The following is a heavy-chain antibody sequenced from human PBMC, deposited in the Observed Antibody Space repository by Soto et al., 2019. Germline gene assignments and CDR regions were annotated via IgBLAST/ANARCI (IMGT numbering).Heavy chain of an antibody. CDR2: IDEYGNTI. V-gene: IGHV3-74*01. Sequence: SGGSLRLSSAASGFTFSSYWMHWVRQVPGKGLLWVSRIDEYGNTIDYADSVRGRFTISRDNARNTLYLEMNSLRAEDTALYYCTRDIGGRWAYWGPGTLVTVSS. J-gene: IGHJ4*02. D-gene: IGHD3-16*01. CDR1: GFTFSSYW. CDR3: TRDIGGRWAY.